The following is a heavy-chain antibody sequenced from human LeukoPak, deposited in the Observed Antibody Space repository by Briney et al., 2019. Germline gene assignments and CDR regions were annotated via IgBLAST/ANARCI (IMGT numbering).Heavy chain of an antibody. J-gene: IGHJ4*02. Sequence: GGSLTLSCAASGFTFSSYAMSWLRQPPGKGLEWVSAISGSGGSTYYADSVKGRFTISRDNSKNTLYLQMNSLRAEDTAVYYCANDCGDRTKGVYYFDYWGQGTLVTVSS. CDR2: ISGSGGST. CDR1: GFTFSSYA. D-gene: IGHD4-17*01. V-gene: IGHV3-23*01. CDR3: ANDCGDRTKGVYYFDY.